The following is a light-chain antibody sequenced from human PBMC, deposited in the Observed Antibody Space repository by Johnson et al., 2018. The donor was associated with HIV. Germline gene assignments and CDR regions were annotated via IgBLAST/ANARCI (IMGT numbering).Light chain of an antibody. J-gene: IGLJ1*01. V-gene: IGLV1-51*02. CDR2: ENN. CDR1: SSNIGNNY. CDR3: GTWDSSLSVYV. Sequence: QSVLTQPPSVSAAPGQKVTISCSGSSSNIGNNYVSWYQQVPGTAPKLLIYENNKRPSGIPDRFSGSRSGTSATLGITGLQTGDEADYYCGTWDSSLSVYVFGTGTK.